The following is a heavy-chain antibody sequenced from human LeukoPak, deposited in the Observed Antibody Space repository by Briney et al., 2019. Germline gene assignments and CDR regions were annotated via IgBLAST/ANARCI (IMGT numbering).Heavy chain of an antibody. V-gene: IGHV3-15*01. CDR1: GLSFSDAW. J-gene: IGHJ4*02. Sequence: GGSLRLSCAASGLSFSDAWMSWVRQAPGKGLEWVGRIKGEAAGGTRDYVASVKGRFTISRDGAKNTLYLQMNNLKSEDTAVYYCTGPPDWGQGTLVTVSS. CDR2: IKGEAAGGTR. CDR3: TGPPD.